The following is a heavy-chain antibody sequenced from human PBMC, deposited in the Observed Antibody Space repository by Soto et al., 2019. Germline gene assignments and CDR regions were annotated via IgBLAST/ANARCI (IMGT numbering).Heavy chain of an antibody. CDR1: GYTFTGYY. CDR3: AREFPTIFGVVTPKDYGMDV. Sequence: ASVKVSCKASGYTFTGYYMHWVRQAPGQGLEWMGWINPNSGGTNYAQKFQGRVTMTRDTSISTAYMELSSLRSEDTAVYYCAREFPTIFGVVTPKDYGMDVWGQGTTVTVSS. J-gene: IGHJ6*02. V-gene: IGHV1-2*02. D-gene: IGHD3-3*01. CDR2: INPNSGGT.